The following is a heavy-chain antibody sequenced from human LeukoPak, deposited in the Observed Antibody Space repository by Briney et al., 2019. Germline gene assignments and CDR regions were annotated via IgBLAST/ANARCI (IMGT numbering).Heavy chain of an antibody. Sequence: ASVKVSCKASGGTFSSYAISWVRQAPGQGLEWMGGIIPIFGTANYAQKFQGRVTITADKSTSTAYMELSSLRSEDTAVYYCARGGVGITMVRGVMKKDYYYYYMDVWGKGTTVTISS. CDR3: ARGGVGITMVRGVMKKDYYYYYMDV. D-gene: IGHD3-10*01. V-gene: IGHV1-69*06. CDR1: GGTFSSYA. J-gene: IGHJ6*03. CDR2: IIPIFGTA.